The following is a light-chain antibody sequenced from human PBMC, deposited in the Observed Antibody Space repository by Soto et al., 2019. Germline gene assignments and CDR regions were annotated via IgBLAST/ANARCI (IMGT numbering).Light chain of an antibody. J-gene: IGLJ1*01. Sequence: QSVLTQPASVSGSPGQSITISCTGTSSDVGGYNYVSWYQQDPGKAPKLMIYGVSNRPSGVSSRFSGSKSGNTASLTISGLQAEDETDYYCSSFTSSRTYVFGTGTKVTVL. CDR3: SSFTSSRTYV. V-gene: IGLV2-14*01. CDR2: GVS. CDR1: SSDVGGYNY.